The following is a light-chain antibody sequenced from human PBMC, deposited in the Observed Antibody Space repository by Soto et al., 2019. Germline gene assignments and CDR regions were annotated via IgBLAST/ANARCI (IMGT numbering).Light chain of an antibody. CDR2: KAS. V-gene: IGKV1-5*03. CDR1: QSISNY. J-gene: IGKJ1*01. CDR3: QHCDSYWM. Sequence: DIQLTQSPSTLSASVGDRVTITCRASQSISNYLAWYQQKPGKAPKVLIYKASSLESVVPSMFSGSGSGTEFTLTIISLQADYSATYYYQHCDSYWMFGQVTKVEIK.